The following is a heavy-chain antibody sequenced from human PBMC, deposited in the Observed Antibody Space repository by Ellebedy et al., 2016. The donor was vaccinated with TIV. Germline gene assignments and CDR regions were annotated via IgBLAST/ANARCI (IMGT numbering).Heavy chain of an antibody. CDR3: AKEALAGALGY. CDR1: GFTFSTYS. CDR2: ISWDGGST. D-gene: IGHD3-10*01. Sequence: GGSLRLXXAASGFTFSTYSMTWVRQAPGKGLEWVSLISWDGGSTYYADSVKGRFTISRDNSKNSLYLQMNSLRTEDTALYYCAKEALAGALGYWGQGTLVTVSS. V-gene: IGHV3-43*01. J-gene: IGHJ4*02.